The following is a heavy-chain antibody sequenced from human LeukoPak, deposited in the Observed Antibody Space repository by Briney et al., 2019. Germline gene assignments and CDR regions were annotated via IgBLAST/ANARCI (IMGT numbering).Heavy chain of an antibody. CDR1: GGSISSYY. V-gene: IGHV4-59*12. CDR2: IYYSGST. D-gene: IGHD2-15*01. J-gene: IGHJ4*02. Sequence: SETLSLTCTVSGGSISSYYWSWIRQPPGTGLEWIGSIYYSGSTNYNPSLKSRVTISVDISKNHSSLKLSSVTAADTAVYYCAIDLGYCSGGSCYPDYWGQGTLVTVSS. CDR3: AIDLGYCSGGSCYPDY.